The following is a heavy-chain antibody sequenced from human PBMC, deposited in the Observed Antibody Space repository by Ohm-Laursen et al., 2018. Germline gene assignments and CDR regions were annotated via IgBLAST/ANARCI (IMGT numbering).Heavy chain of an antibody. V-gene: IGHV3-7*01. Sequence: SLRLSCTASGFTFNYHWMSWVRQAPGKGLEWVANIKLDGSEKYYVDSVKGRFTISRDNAKNSLYLQMNSLRAEDTAVYYCAREPPDWNYAYFDARGQGTLLTVSS. CDR3: AREPPDWNYAYFDA. D-gene: IGHD1-7*01. J-gene: IGHJ4*02. CDR2: IKLDGSEK. CDR1: GFTFNYHW.